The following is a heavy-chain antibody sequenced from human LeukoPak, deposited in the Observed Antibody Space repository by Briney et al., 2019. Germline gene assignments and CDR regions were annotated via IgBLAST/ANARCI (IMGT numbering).Heavy chain of an antibody. Sequence: GASVKVSCKASGGTFSSYAISWVRQAPGQGLEWMGGIIPIFGTANYAQKFQGRVTITTDESTSTAYMELSSLRSEDTAVYYCASGYSSSWIGKSWFDPWGQGTLVTVSS. J-gene: IGHJ5*02. CDR3: ASGYSSSWIGKSWFDP. D-gene: IGHD6-13*01. CDR2: IIPIFGTA. V-gene: IGHV1-69*05. CDR1: GGTFSSYA.